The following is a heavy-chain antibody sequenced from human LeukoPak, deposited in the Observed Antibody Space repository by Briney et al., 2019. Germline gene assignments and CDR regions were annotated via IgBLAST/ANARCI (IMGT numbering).Heavy chain of an antibody. CDR3: ARDHLYCGSDCYPYDY. V-gene: IGHV4-38-2*02. J-gene: IGHJ4*02. D-gene: IGHD2-21*02. CDR1: GYSIRSGHF. Sequence: SETLSLTCAVSGYSIRSGHFWGWIRQPPGKGLEWIGNIHHSGSTFYNPSLESRVTISVDTSKNQFSLKLSSVTAADTAVYYCARDHLYCGSDCYPYDYWGQGTLVTVSS. CDR2: IHHSGST.